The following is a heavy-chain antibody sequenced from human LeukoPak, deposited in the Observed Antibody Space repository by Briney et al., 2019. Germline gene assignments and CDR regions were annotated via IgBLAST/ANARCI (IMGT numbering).Heavy chain of an antibody. J-gene: IGHJ6*02. CDR2: MNPNSGNT. D-gene: IGHD2-2*01. CDR3: ARTLPAAGRSYYYGMDV. V-gene: IGHV1-8*01. Sequence: ASVKVSCKASGYTFTSYDINWVRQATGQGLEWMGWMNPNSGNTGYAQKLQGRVTMTRDTSTSTVYMELSSLRSEDTAVYYCARTLPAAGRSYYYGMDVWGQGTTVTVSS. CDR1: GYTFTSYD.